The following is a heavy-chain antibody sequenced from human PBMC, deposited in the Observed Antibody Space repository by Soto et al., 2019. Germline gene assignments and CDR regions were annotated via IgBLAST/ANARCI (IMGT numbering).Heavy chain of an antibody. Sequence: GGSLRLSCAASGFTFRNFEMNWVHQVAGKGLEWIAYISSSGSKMYYADTVKGRFIVSRDNTHDSLFLEMNNLRDEDSGVYYCGRENIAATNWFDHWGQGT. CDR3: GRENIAATNWFDH. CDR2: ISSSGSKM. V-gene: IGHV3-48*03. D-gene: IGHD2-15*01. J-gene: IGHJ5*02. CDR1: GFTFRNFE.